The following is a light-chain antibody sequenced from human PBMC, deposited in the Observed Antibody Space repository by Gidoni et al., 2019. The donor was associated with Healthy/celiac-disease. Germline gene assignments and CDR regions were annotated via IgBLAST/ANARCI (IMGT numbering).Light chain of an antibody. CDR2: YKSDSDK. Sequence: QAVLTQPSSLSASPGASASLTCTLRSGINVGTYRIYWYQQKLGSPPQYLLRYKSDSDKQQGSGVPSSFSGSKDASANAGILLISGLQSEDEADYYCMIWHSSAWVFGGGTKLTVL. J-gene: IGLJ3*02. CDR1: SGINVGTYR. V-gene: IGLV5-45*02. CDR3: MIWHSSAWV.